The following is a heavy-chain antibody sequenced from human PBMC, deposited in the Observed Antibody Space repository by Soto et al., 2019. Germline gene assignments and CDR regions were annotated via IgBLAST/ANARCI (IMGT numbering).Heavy chain of an antibody. CDR2: IYYSGST. Sequence: QVQLQESGPGLVKPSETLSLTCTVSGGSVSSGSYYWSWIRQPPGKGLEWIGYIYYSGSTNYNPSLKSRVTISVDTSKNQFSLKLSSVTAADTAVYYCARDRARGYSYGYNWLDPWGQGTLVTVSS. V-gene: IGHV4-61*01. D-gene: IGHD5-18*01. CDR1: GGSVSSGSYY. J-gene: IGHJ5*02. CDR3: ARDRARGYSYGYNWLDP.